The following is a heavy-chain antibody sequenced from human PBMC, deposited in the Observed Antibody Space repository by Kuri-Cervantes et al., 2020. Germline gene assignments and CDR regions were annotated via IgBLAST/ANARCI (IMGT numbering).Heavy chain of an antibody. CDR2: ISYDGSNK. Sequence: GESLKISCAASGFTFSSYAMHWVRQAPGKGLEWVAVISYDGSNKYYADSVKGRFTISRDNSKNTLYLQTNSLRAEDTAVYYCARGRWQQLVPPFGYWGQGTLVTVSS. J-gene: IGHJ4*02. D-gene: IGHD6-13*01. V-gene: IGHV3-30-3*01. CDR1: GFTFSSYA. CDR3: ARGRWQQLVPPFGY.